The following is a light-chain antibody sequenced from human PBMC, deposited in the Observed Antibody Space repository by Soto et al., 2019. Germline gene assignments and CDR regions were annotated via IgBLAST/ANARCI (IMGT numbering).Light chain of an antibody. CDR1: QSVSSY. CDR3: QQRRNWPPT. CDR2: DAS. V-gene: IGKV3-11*01. J-gene: IGKJ3*01. Sequence: EIVLTQSPATLSLSPGERATLSCRASQSVSSYLAWYQQKPGQAPRLLIYDASNMATGIPARFSGSGSGTDFTLTISSLEPEDFAVYYCQQRRNWPPTFGPGTKVDIK.